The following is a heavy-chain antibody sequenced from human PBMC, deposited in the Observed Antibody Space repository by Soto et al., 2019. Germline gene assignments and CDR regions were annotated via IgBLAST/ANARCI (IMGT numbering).Heavy chain of an antibody. CDR2: ISGSGGST. Sequence: EVQLLESGGGLVQPGGSLRLSCAASGFTFSSYAMSWVRQAPGKGLEWVSAISGSGGSTYYADSVKGRFTISRDNSKNTLYLQMNSLRAEDTAVYYCAKDPRDYDSSGYSFAGYWGQGTLVTVSS. CDR3: AKDPRDYDSSGYSFAGY. D-gene: IGHD3-22*01. CDR1: GFTFSSYA. J-gene: IGHJ4*02. V-gene: IGHV3-23*01.